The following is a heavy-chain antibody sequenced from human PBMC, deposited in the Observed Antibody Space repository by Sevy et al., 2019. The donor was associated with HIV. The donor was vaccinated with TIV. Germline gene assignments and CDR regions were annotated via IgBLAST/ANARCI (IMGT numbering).Heavy chain of an antibody. V-gene: IGHV1-69*13. CDR2: IIPIFGTA. Sequence: ASVKVSCKASGGTFSSYAISWVRQAPGQGLEWMGGIIPIFGTANYAQKFQGRVTITADESTSKAYMELSSLRSEDTAVYYCARGVVRGVINYWGQGTLVTVSS. CDR3: ARGVVRGVINY. J-gene: IGHJ4*02. D-gene: IGHD3-10*01. CDR1: GGTFSSYA.